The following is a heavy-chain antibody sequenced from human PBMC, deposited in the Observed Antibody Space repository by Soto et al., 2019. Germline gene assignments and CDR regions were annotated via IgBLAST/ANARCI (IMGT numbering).Heavy chain of an antibody. J-gene: IGHJ5*02. D-gene: IGHD2-2*01. CDR1: GGYITRGGFY. V-gene: IGHV4-31*03. CDR3: ARVTNATCDP. Sequence: QVQLQESGLGLVKPSQTLTLSSMVSGGYITRGGFYWTWISQRTGQGLEWIGNIYYPGSTYYNPSLKTRVSRSGAMSKNHFSLRLSSGTAADTAVYYCARVTNATCDPWGQGTLVTVSS. CDR2: IYYPGST.